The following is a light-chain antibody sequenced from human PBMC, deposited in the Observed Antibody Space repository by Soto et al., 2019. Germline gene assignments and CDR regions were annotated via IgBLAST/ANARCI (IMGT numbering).Light chain of an antibody. CDR3: QQYETSPWT. V-gene: IGKV3-11*01. J-gene: IGKJ1*01. Sequence: VSTQSPASLSLSPGETATVSCRASHMFIGYVVLYQQKPGQARRLIIYAASKRATGIPARFSGSGCGTDFTITISRLDPEDFAVYYCQQYETSPWTFGQGTKVDIK. CDR2: AAS. CDR1: HMFIGY.